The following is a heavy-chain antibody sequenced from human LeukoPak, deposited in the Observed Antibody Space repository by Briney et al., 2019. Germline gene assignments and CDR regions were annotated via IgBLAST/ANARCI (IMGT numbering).Heavy chain of an antibody. Sequence: PGGSLRLSCAASGFTFSSCAMSWVRQAPGKGLEWVSGLTGSGNTAYYAASVKGRFTISRENSKNTLYLQMSSLRVEGTALYYCAKDVRITGWYNESWGPGTLVTVSS. CDR2: LTGSGNTA. CDR3: AKDVRITGWYNES. V-gene: IGHV3-23*01. D-gene: IGHD6-19*01. J-gene: IGHJ5*02. CDR1: GFTFSSCA.